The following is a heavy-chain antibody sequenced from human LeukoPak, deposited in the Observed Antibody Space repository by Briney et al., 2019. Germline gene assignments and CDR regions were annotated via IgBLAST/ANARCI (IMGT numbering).Heavy chain of an antibody. Sequence: ASVKVSCKASGGTFSSYAISWVRQAPGQGLEWMGWITTYNGNTKYEQKLQGRVTMTTDTSTRTAYMELRSLRSDDTAIYYCARVYTSGWPYYYYYYMDVWGKGTTVTISS. CDR1: GGTFSSYA. J-gene: IGHJ6*03. V-gene: IGHV1-18*01. D-gene: IGHD6-19*01. CDR3: ARVYTSGWPYYYYYYMDV. CDR2: ITTYNGNT.